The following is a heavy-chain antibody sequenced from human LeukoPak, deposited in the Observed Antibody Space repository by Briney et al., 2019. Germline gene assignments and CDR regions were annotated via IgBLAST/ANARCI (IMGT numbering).Heavy chain of an antibody. CDR1: GFTFSSYA. CDR2: MSSGSRYI. CDR3: ARDRPTGASRVFVVQ. J-gene: IGHJ4*02. D-gene: IGHD2-15*01. V-gene: IGHV3-21*06. Sequence: GGSLRLSCAASGFTFSSYAMSWVRQAPGKGLEWISSMSSGSRYIYYADSVRGRFTISRDNTKNSLYLLMNNLRAEDTAIYYCARDRPTGASRVFVVQWGQGTPVTVSS.